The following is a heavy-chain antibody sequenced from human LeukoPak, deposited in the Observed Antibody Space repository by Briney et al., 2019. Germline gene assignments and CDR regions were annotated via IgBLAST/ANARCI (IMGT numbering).Heavy chain of an antibody. CDR2: ISAYNGNT. Sequence: GASVKVSCKASGYTFTSYGISWVRQAPGQGLEGVGWISAYNGNTNYAQKLQGRVTMTTDTSTSTAYMELRSLRSDDTAVYYCARLWGFGELFRAFDIWGQGTMVTVSS. D-gene: IGHD3-10*01. CDR3: ARLWGFGELFRAFDI. J-gene: IGHJ3*02. CDR1: GYTFTSYG. V-gene: IGHV1-18*01.